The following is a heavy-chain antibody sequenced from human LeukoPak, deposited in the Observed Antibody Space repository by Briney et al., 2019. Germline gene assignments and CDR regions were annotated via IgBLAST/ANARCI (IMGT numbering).Heavy chain of an antibody. CDR1: GFTLRHYV. Sequence: GGSLRLSCAASGFTLRHYVMSWVRQAPGKGLEWVSYIDPSGTTLYYADSVKGRFIISRDNGKNPLYLQLRSLKDEDTAVYFCARAAYNCNWGQGTLVTVSS. J-gene: IGHJ4*02. CDR3: ARAAYNCN. V-gene: IGHV3-11*01. CDR2: IDPSGTTL. D-gene: IGHD1-14*01.